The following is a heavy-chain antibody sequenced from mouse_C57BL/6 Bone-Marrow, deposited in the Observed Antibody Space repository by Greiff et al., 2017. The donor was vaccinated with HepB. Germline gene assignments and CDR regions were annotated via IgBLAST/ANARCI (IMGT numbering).Heavy chain of an antibody. CDR3: SEDSAVYYCARGDAGGDYDYDAMHC. J-gene: IGHJ4*01. Sequence: QVQLQQSGPERARPWASVKKSCQAFYTFSRRVHFATRVTNYWMQWVKQRPGQGQEWIGAIYPGNGDTSYNQKFKGKATLTADKSSSTAYMQLSSLTSEDSAVYYCARGDAGGDYDYDAMHCCCQGTSVIISS. V-gene: IGHV1-87*01. CDR2: GQGQEWIG. D-gene: IGHD1-1*02. CDR1: YTFSRRVH.